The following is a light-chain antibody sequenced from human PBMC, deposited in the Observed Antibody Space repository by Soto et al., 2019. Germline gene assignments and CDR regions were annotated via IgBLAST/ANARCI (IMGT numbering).Light chain of an antibody. J-gene: IGKJ1*01. V-gene: IGKV1-5*01. Sequence: DIQMTQSPSTLSSSVGDRVTITCRASQSISRGLAWYQQKPGKAPNVLIYDASTLESGVPSRFSGSGSGTEFTLTISSLQPEDFATYYCQHYSTVWAFGHGTKVDMK. CDR3: QHYSTVWA. CDR2: DAS. CDR1: QSISRG.